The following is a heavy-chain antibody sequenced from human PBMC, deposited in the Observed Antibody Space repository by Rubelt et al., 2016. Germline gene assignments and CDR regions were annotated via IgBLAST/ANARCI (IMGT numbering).Heavy chain of an antibody. CDR1: GYTFSSYD. Sequence: QVQLVQSGSELKKPGASVKVSCKASGYTFSSYDVNWVRQATGQGLEWVGWMNPNSGNTGYAQKFQGRVTMTRKTSISKAYMELSRLTSKEKAVYYWAVRGSSSSRGSWGQGILVTVSS. D-gene: IGHD6-13*01. J-gene: IGHJ5*02. CDR2: MNPNSGNT. V-gene: IGHV1-8*01. CDR3: AVRGSSSSRGS.